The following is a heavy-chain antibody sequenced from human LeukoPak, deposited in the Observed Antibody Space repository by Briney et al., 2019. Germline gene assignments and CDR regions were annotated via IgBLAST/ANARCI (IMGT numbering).Heavy chain of an antibody. V-gene: IGHV3-74*01. CDR1: GFTFSNYW. CDR2: ISIEGSST. J-gene: IGHJ1*01. CDR3: ASPVVGTPLSL. D-gene: IGHD1-26*01. Sequence: GRSLRLSCAASGFTFSNYWMHWVRQAPGKGLLWVSRISIEGSSTTYADSVKGRFTISRDNAKNTLYLQMNSLRAEETAVYYCASPVVGTPLSLWGQGTLVSVSS.